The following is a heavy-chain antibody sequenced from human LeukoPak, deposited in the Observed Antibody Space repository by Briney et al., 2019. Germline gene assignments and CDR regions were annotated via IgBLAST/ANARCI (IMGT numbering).Heavy chain of an antibody. CDR3: ARDPRTVRI. D-gene: IGHD1-1*01. Sequence: GGSLRLSCAASGFTFSNYAMNWVRQAPGKGLEWVSTISDSGGSTYYADSVKGRFTISRGNAKNLLYLQMDSLRVEDTAIYYCARDPRTVRIWGQGTLVTVSS. J-gene: IGHJ4*02. CDR1: GFTFSNYA. V-gene: IGHV3-23*01. CDR2: ISDSGGST.